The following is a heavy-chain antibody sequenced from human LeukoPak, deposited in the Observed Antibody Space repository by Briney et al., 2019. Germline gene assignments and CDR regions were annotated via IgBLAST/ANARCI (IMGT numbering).Heavy chain of an antibody. CDR2: IKNYNHGRTT. D-gene: IGHD3-3*01. CDR1: GFIFPNAW. CDR3: VTNGEHLPYYYTY. J-gene: IGHJ1*01. Sequence: SGGSLRLSCTASGFIFPNAWMYWVRQAPGKGLEWVGRIKNYNHGRTTDYAAHGKGRFTLSRDDTTNTLYMQMDSLKTEDTAVYYCVTNGEHLPYYYTYWGPGNLVTVSS. V-gene: IGHV3-15*01.